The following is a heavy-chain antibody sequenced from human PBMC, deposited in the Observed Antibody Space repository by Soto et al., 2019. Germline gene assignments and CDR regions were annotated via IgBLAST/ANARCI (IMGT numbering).Heavy chain of an antibody. J-gene: IGHJ3*02. V-gene: IGHV5-51*01. CDR3: ARRESIAVAGHGSGAFDI. D-gene: IGHD6-19*01. CDR1: GYSFTIYW. CDR2: IYPGDSDT. Sequence: PGESLKISCNGSGYSFTIYWIGWVRQMPGKGLEWMGIIYPGDSDTRYSPSFQGQVTISADKSISTAYLQWSSLKASDTAMYYCARRESIAVAGHGSGAFDIWGQGTMVTVSS.